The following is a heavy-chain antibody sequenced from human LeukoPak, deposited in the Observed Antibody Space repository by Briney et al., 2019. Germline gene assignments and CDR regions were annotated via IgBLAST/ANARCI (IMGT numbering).Heavy chain of an antibody. J-gene: IGHJ5*02. D-gene: IGHD2/OR15-2a*01. CDR3: ARGPMQAGNWWFDP. CDR2: ITPRGGST. V-gene: IGHV1-46*01. Sequence: ASVKVSCKAFGYTFTSYYMHWVRQAPGQGLGWMGIITPRGGSTSFAHKFQGRVTMTRDTPTSTVYMELSSLRSEDTAVYYCARGPMQAGNWWFDPWGQGTLVTVSS. CDR1: GYTFTSYY.